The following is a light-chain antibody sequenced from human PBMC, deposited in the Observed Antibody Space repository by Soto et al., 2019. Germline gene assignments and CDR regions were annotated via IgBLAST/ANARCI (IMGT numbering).Light chain of an antibody. CDR1: NIGSKS. CDR2: DDT. J-gene: IGLJ2*01. V-gene: IGLV3-21*02. Sequence: SYELTQPPSVPVAPGQTARIPCAGNNIGSKSVHWYQQKPGQAPVMVVYDDTDRPSGIPERFSGSNSGNTATLTISRVEAGDEADYYCQVWDSSSDHVVFGGGTKVTVL. CDR3: QVWDSSSDHVV.